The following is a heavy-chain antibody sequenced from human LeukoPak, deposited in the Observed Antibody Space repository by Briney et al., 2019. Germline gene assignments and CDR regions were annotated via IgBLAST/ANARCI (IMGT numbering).Heavy chain of an antibody. D-gene: IGHD3-22*01. CDR1: GFTFGNYA. J-gene: IGHJ6*03. V-gene: IGHV3-23*01. CDR3: EKKSGYDSYRYYYMNV. CDR2: IGGSGDNK. Sequence: GGSLRLSCAVSGFTFGNYAMTWVRQAPGKGLEWVSSIGGSGDNKYYADSVMGRFTISRDNSRNTLSLQMNSLRAEDTAVYYCEKKSGYDSYRYYYMNVWGKGTTVTVSS.